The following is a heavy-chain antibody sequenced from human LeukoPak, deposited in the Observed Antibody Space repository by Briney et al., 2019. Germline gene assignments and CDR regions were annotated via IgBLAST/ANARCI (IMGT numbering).Heavy chain of an antibody. CDR1: GLTVSNNY. J-gene: IGHJ5*02. CDR3: ARDPGAAAGNLWS. D-gene: IGHD6-25*01. CDR2: IFSGGGT. V-gene: IGHV3-66*01. Sequence: PGGSLRLSCVVSGLTVSNNYMTWVRHAPGKGLEWVSLIFSGGGTYYADSVKGRFTISRDSSKNTLYLQMNSLRAEDTALYYCARDPGAAAGNLWSWGQGTLVTVSS.